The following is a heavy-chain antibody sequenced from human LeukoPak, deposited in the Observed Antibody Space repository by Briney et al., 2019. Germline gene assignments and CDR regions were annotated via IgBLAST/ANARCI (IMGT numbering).Heavy chain of an antibody. V-gene: IGHV3-74*01. Sequence: PGGSLRLSCAASGFTFSSYWMHWVRQAPGKGLVWVSRINTDGSSTSYADSVKGRFTISRDNAKNTLYLQMNSLRAEDTAVYYCARDHDYSNYWGYYYYMDVWGKGTTVTVSS. CDR2: INTDGSST. CDR3: ARDHDYSNYWGYYYYMDV. D-gene: IGHD4-11*01. CDR1: GFTFSSYW. J-gene: IGHJ6*03.